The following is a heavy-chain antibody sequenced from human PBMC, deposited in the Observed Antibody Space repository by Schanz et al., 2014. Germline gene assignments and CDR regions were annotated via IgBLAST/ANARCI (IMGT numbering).Heavy chain of an antibody. J-gene: IGHJ3*02. Sequence: QVQLVESGGGVVRPGRSLRLSCAASGFTFNNYGMHWVRQAPGKGLEWVAVIWYDGTDRYYADSVKGRFTISRDNSKNTLYLQMNSLRAEDTAVYYCARSYHDDDDYTRALDMWGQGTMVTVSS. CDR3: ARSYHDDDDYTRALDM. CDR2: IWYDGTDR. V-gene: IGHV3-33*01. D-gene: IGHD3-16*01. CDR1: GFTFNNYG.